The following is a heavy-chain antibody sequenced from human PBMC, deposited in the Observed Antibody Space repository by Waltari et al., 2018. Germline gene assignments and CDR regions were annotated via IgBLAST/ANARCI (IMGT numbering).Heavy chain of an antibody. V-gene: IGHV3-7*01. CDR1: GFTFSNHW. J-gene: IGHJ4*02. CDR3: ARDGHGGLDY. Sequence: EVQLVESGGGLVQPGGSLRLSCAASGFTFSNHWMSWVRQGPGKGREWVTNIKEDGSAKYYMDSVKGRFTISRDNAKDSLHLQMNSLRAEDTAVYYCARDGHGGLDYWGQGTLVTVSS. CDR2: IKEDGSAK.